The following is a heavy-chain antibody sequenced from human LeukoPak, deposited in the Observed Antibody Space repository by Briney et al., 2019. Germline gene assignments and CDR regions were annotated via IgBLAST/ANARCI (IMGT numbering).Heavy chain of an antibody. D-gene: IGHD5-12*01. CDR3: ARHHSYSGYDLDY. CDR2: IDPSDSYT. J-gene: IGHJ4*02. CDR1: GYSFTSYW. V-gene: IGHV5-10-1*01. Sequence: GESLKISCKGSGYSFTSYWISWVRQMPGKGLEWMGRIDPSDSYTNYSPSFQGHVTISADKPISTAYLQWSSLKASDTAMYYCARHHSYSGYDLDYWGQGTLVTVSS.